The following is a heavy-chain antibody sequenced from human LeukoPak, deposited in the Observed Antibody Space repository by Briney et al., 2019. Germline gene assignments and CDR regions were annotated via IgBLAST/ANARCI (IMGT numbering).Heavy chain of an antibody. CDR2: IIPILGIA. J-gene: IGHJ6*02. CDR3: ARVGVGGSSSWHYYYYGMDV. D-gene: IGHD6-13*01. CDR1: GGTFSSYT. V-gene: IGHV1-69*02. Sequence: GASVKVSCKASGGTFSSYTISWVRQAPGQGLEWMGRIIPILGIANYAQKFQGRVTITADKSTSTAYMELSSLRSEDTAVYYCARVGVGGSSSWHYYYYGMDVWGQGTTVTVSS.